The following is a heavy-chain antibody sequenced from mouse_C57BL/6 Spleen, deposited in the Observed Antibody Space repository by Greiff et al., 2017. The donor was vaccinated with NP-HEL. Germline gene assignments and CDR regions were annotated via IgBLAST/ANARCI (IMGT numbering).Heavy chain of an antibody. CDR2: INPNNGGT. CDR3: ARKGTKVSSFYYFDY. D-gene: IGHD2-14*01. CDR1: GYTFTDYY. J-gene: IGHJ2*01. Sequence: EVQLQQSGPELVKPGASVKISCKASGYTFTDYYMNWVKQSHGKSLEWIGDINPNNGGTSYNQKFKGKATLTVDKSSSTAYMELRSLTSEDSAVYYCARKGTKVSSFYYFDYWGQGTTLTVSS. V-gene: IGHV1-26*01.